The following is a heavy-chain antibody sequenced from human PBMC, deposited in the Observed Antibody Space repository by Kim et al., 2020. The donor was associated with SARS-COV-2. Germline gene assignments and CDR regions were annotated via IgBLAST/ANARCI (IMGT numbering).Heavy chain of an antibody. CDR2: IKEDGSER. CDR3: ARQGPGSPWLAFDS. CDR1: GFIFNNCY. D-gene: IGHD5-12*01. Sequence: GGSLRLSCVASGFIFNNCYMTWVRQAPGRGLEWVANIKEDGSERSYVESVKGRFTISRDNARNSLYLEMNSLRPEDTAVYYCARQGPGSPWLAFDSWGQG. J-gene: IGHJ4*02. V-gene: IGHV3-7*01.